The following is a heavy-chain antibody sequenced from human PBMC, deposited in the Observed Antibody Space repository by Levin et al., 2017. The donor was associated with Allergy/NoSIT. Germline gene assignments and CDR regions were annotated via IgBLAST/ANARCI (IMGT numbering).Heavy chain of an antibody. CDR3: AKEGAGITMIREIDY. Sequence: GESLKISCAASGFTFSTYAMHWVRPAPGKGLEWVALISYDGSNKYYADSVKGRFTISRDSSKNTLSLQMNSLRVEDTAFYYCAKEGAGITMIREIDYWGQGTLVTVSS. D-gene: IGHD3-10*01. CDR1: GFTFSTYA. V-gene: IGHV3-30*18. CDR2: ISYDGSNK. J-gene: IGHJ4*02.